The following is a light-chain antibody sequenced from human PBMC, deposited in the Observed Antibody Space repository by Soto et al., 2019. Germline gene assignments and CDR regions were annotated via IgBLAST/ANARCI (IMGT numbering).Light chain of an antibody. J-gene: IGKJ2*01. Sequence: EIVLTQSPGTLSLSPGERATLSCRASQSISSYLAWYQQKPGQAPRLLIYGASSRATGIPDRFSGSGSGTDFSITITRLEPAEFAVYYCQQSGSSPGTFGQGTKLEIK. CDR3: QQSGSSPGT. V-gene: IGKV3-20*01. CDR2: GAS. CDR1: QSISSY.